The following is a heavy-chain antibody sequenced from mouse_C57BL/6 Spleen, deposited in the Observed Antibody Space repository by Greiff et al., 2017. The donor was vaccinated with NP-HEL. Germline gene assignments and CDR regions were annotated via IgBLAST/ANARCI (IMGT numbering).Heavy chain of an antibody. CDR3: ARARLRHAMDY. Sequence: VQLQQSGAELVKPGASVKISCKASGYAFSSYWMNWVKQRPGKGLERIGQIYPGDGDTNYNGKFKGKATLTADKSSSTAYMQLSSLTSEDSAVYFCARARLRHAMDYWGQGTSVTVSS. V-gene: IGHV1-80*01. CDR1: GYAFSSYW. J-gene: IGHJ4*01. D-gene: IGHD2-4*01. CDR2: IYPGDGDT.